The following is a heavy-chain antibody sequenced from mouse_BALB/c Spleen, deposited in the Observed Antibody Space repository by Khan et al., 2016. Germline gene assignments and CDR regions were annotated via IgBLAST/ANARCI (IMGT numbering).Heavy chain of an antibody. D-gene: IGHD3-1*01. J-gene: IGHJ2*01. Sequence: EVQLQESGPDLVKPSQSLSLTCTVTGYSITSHYTWHWIRHFPGNKLEWMGYINYSGSTNYNPSLNSRFSITRDTSKNQFFLQLSSVTADDTATYYCATSSSGYWYYFDYWGQGTTLTVSS. CDR3: ATSSSGYWYYFDY. CDR1: GYSITSHYT. V-gene: IGHV3-1*02. CDR2: INYSGST.